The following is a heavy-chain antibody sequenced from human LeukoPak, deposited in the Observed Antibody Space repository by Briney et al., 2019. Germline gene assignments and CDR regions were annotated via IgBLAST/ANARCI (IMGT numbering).Heavy chain of an antibody. CDR3: AKEAFSSSWGGSFDY. J-gene: IGHJ4*02. Sequence: AGGSLRLSCAASGFTFSSYGMLWVRQAPGKGLEWVAVISYDGSNKYYADSVKGRFTISRDNSKNTLYLQMNSLRAEDTAVYYCAKEAFSSSWGGSFDYWGQGTLVTVSS. CDR2: ISYDGSNK. D-gene: IGHD6-13*01. CDR1: GFTFSSYG. V-gene: IGHV3-30*18.